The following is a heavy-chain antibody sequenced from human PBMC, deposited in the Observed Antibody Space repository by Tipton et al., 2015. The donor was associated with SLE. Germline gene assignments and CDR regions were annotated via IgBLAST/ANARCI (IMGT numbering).Heavy chain of an antibody. CDR3: AKGRWGYCSGGSCYPGSYFDY. J-gene: IGHJ4*02. CDR1: GFTFDDYA. Sequence: SLRLSCAASGFTFDDYAMHWVRQAPGKGLEWVSGISWNSGSIGYADSVKGRFTISRDNAKNSLYLQMNSLRAEDTALYYCAKGRWGYCSGGSCYPGSYFDYWGQGTLVTVSS. D-gene: IGHD2-15*01. V-gene: IGHV3-9*01. CDR2: ISWNSGSI.